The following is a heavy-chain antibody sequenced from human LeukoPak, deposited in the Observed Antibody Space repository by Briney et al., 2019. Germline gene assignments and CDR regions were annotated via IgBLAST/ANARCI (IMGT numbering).Heavy chain of an antibody. Sequence: GGSLRLSCAASGFTFSSYWMSWVRQAPGKGLEWVANIKQDGSEKYYVDSVKGRFTISRDNAKNSLYLQMNSLRAEDTAVYYCAKASRPGRNEYYFDYWGQGTLVTVSS. CDR1: GFTFSSYW. J-gene: IGHJ4*02. D-gene: IGHD1-1*01. CDR3: AKASRPGRNEYYFDY. CDR2: IKQDGSEK. V-gene: IGHV3-7*01.